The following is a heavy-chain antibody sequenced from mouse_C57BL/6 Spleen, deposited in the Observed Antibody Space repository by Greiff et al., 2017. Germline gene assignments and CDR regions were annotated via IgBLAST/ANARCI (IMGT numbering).Heavy chain of an antibody. Sequence: EVKLVESGGGLVKPGGSLKLSCAASGFTFSSYAMSWVRQTPEKRLEWVATISDGGSYTYYPDNVKGRFTISRDNAKNNLYLQMSHLKSEDTAMYYCARDHDYDWDYWGQGTTLTVSS. CDR2: ISDGGSYT. CDR3: ARDHDYDWDY. V-gene: IGHV5-4*01. CDR1: GFTFSSYA. J-gene: IGHJ2*01. D-gene: IGHD2-4*01.